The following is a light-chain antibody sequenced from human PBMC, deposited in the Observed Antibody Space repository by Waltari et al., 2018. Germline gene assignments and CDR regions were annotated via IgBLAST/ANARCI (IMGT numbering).Light chain of an antibody. CDR2: GRN. CDR3: SSWDDSGDRLV. J-gene: IGLJ2*01. CDR1: SLSTYS. Sequence: SSDLTQAPVVSVALGQPVRLTCQGHSLSTYSASWSQKNPGQAHLLVVYGRNNRPSGIPARFSGSTSGDTASLTITGTQAEDEADYYCSSWDDSGDRLVFGGGTKLTVL. V-gene: IGLV3-19*01.